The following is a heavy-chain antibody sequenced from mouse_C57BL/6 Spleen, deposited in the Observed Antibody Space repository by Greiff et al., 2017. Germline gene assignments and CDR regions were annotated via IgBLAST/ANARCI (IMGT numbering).Heavy chain of an antibody. V-gene: IGHV1-26*01. CDR1: GYTFTDYY. CDR2: INPNNGGT. D-gene: IGHD3-2*02. CDR3: ASSTAQATRYFDV. Sequence: EVQLQQSGPELVKPGASVKISCKASGYTFTDYYMNWVKQSHGKSLEWIGDINPNNGGTSYNQKFKGKATLTVDKSSSTAYMELRSLTSEDSAVYYCASSTAQATRYFDVWGTGTTVTVSS. J-gene: IGHJ1*03.